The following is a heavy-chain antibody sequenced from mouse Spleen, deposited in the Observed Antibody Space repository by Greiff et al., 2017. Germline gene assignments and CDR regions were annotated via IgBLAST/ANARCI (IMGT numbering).Heavy chain of an antibody. CDR1: GYSFTDYN. J-gene: IGHJ2*01. Sequence: EVKLVESGPELVKPGASVKISCKASGYSFTDYNMNWVKQSNGKSLEWIGVINPNYGTTSYNQKFKGKATLTVDQSSSTAYMQLNSLTSEDSAVYYCARGGLRRGDFDYWGQGTTLTVSS. CDR2: INPNYGTT. V-gene: IGHV1-39*01. CDR3: ARGGLRRGDFDY. D-gene: IGHD2-2*01.